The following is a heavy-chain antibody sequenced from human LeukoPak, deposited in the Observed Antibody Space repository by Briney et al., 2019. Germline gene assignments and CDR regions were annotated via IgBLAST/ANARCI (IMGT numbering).Heavy chain of an antibody. CDR2: ISSSGSTI. D-gene: IGHD3-3*01. CDR3: ARDHYDFWSGYPNAYYYYYMDV. CDR1: GFTFSDYY. J-gene: IGHJ6*03. V-gene: IGHV3-11*04. Sequence: GGSLRLSCAASGFTFSDYYMSWIRQAPGKGLEWVSYISSSGSTIYYADSVKGRFTISRDNAKNSLYLQMNSLRAEDTAAYYCARDHYDFWSGYPNAYYYYYMDVWGKGATVTVSS.